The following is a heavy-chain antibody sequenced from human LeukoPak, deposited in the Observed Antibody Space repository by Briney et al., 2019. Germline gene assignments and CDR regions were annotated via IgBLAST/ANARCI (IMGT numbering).Heavy chain of an antibody. V-gene: IGHV1-18*01. Sequence: ASVKVSCKASGGTFSSYAISWVRQAPGQGLEWMGWISAYNGNTNYAQRLQGRVTMTTDTSTSTAYMELKSLRSDDTAVYYCARDRDYGDYNTQDLFVYWGQGTLVTVSS. D-gene: IGHD4-17*01. CDR3: ARDRDYGDYNTQDLFVY. J-gene: IGHJ4*02. CDR2: ISAYNGNT. CDR1: GGTFSSYA.